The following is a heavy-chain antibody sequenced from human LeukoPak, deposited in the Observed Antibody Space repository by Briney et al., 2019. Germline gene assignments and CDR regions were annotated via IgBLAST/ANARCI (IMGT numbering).Heavy chain of an antibody. Sequence: SETLSLTCAVYGGSFSGYYWSWIRQPPGKGLEWIGEINHSGSTNYNPSLESRVTISVDTSKNQSSLKLSSVTASDTAVYYCARLPYSSGWYVYWGQGILVTVSS. CDR2: INHSGST. CDR1: GGSFSGYY. J-gene: IGHJ4*02. CDR3: ARLPYSSGWYVY. V-gene: IGHV4-34*01. D-gene: IGHD6-19*01.